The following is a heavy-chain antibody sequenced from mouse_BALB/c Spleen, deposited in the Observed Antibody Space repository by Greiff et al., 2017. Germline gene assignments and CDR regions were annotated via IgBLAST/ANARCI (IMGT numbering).Heavy chain of an antibody. CDR3: ARRHYYGSSWGAMDY. CDR2: INSNGGST. J-gene: IGHJ4*01. V-gene: IGHV5-6-2*01. CDR1: GFTFSSYY. Sequence: EVHLVESGGGLVKLGGSLKLSCAASGFTFSSYYMSWVRQTPEKRLELVAAINSNGGSTYYPDTVKGRFTISRDNAKNTLYLQMSSLKSEDTALYYCARRHYYGSSWGAMDYWGQGTSVTVSS. D-gene: IGHD1-1*01.